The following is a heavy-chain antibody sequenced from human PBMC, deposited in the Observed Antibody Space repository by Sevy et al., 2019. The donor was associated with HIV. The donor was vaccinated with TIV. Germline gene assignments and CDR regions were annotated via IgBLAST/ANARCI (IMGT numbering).Heavy chain of an antibody. CDR2: IYYSGST. Sequence: SETLSLTCSVSGGSISGSDYYWGWVRQPPGKGLEWIGSIYYSGSTYYNPSLKSRVTISVDTSKNHFSLKLSSVTAADTAGYYCARRRVEDYYGSGTPPLVNGAFDIWGQGTMVTVSS. J-gene: IGHJ3*02. D-gene: IGHD3-10*01. CDR1: GGSISGSDYY. CDR3: ARRRVEDYYGSGTPPLVNGAFDI. V-gene: IGHV4-39*02.